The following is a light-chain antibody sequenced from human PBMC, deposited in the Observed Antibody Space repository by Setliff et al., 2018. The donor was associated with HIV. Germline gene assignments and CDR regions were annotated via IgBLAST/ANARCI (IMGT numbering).Light chain of an antibody. CDR3: QSYDSSLSGFYV. CDR1: AGYD. Sequence: AGYDVHWYQQLPGTVPKPLIYGNSNRPSGVPDRFSGSKSGTSASLAITGLQAEDEADYYCQSYDSSLSGFYVFGTGTKV. CDR2: GNS. V-gene: IGLV1-40*01. J-gene: IGLJ1*01.